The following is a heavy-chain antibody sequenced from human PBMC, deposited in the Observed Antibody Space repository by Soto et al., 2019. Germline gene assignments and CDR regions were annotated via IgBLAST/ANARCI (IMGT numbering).Heavy chain of an antibody. CDR1: EFSFSDYY. J-gene: IGHJ1*01. CDR3: VRGGTRYYFDRSGQES. Sequence: QAQLVESGGGLVKPGGSLRLSCGTSEFSFSDYYMGWIRQAPGKGLEWVSYINNSSHHADYADSVRGRFAISRDNAKSTLYLEMRSLRVDDTAVYYCVRGGTRYYFDRSGQESWGQGVLVTVSS. V-gene: IGHV3-11*06. D-gene: IGHD3-22*01. CDR2: INNSSHHA.